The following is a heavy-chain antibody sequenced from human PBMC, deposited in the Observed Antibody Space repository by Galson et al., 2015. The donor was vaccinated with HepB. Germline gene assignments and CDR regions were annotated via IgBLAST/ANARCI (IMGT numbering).Heavy chain of an antibody. J-gene: IGHJ4*02. Sequence: SLRLSCAASGFTFSSYSMNWVRQAPGKGLEWVSYISSSSSTIYYADSVKGRFTISRDNAKNSLYLQMNSLRAEDTALYYCAKDYSSGWYSCYFDYWGQGTLVTVSS. CDR1: GFTFSSYS. CDR2: ISSSSSTI. V-gene: IGHV3-48*01. CDR3: AKDYSSGWYSCYFDY. D-gene: IGHD6-19*01.